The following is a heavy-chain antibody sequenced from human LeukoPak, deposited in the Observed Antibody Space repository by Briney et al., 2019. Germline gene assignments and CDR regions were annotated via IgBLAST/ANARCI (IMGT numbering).Heavy chain of an antibody. D-gene: IGHD3-22*01. CDR1: GFTFSSYS. V-gene: IGHV3-21*01. CDR2: ISSSSSYI. Sequence: PGGSLRLSCAASGFTFSSYSMNWVRQAPGKGLEWVSSISSSSSYIYYADSVKGRFTFSRDNAKNSLYLQMNSLRAEDTAVYYCARDLYYYDSSGPFDYWGQGTLVTVSS. CDR3: ARDLYYYDSSGPFDY. J-gene: IGHJ4*02.